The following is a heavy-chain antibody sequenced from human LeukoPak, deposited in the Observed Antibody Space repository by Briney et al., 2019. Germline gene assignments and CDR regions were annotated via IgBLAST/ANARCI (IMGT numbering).Heavy chain of an antibody. D-gene: IGHD1/OR15-1a*01. CDR2: SRNKARSYTT. J-gene: IGHJ6*02. Sequence: GGSLTLACAASGSKFSDHYIDWVRQAPGRGLEWVGRSRNKARSYTTEYAASVEGRFTISRDVSESSLYLQMNSLRTEDTAVYYCGRIAINENNGMDVWGQGTTVTVSS. CDR1: GSKFSDHY. V-gene: IGHV3-72*01. CDR3: GRIAINENNGMDV.